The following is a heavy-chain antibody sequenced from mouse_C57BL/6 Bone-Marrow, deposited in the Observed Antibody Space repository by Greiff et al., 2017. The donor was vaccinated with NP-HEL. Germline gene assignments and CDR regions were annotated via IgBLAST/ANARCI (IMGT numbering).Heavy chain of an antibody. V-gene: IGHV5-6*01. J-gene: IGHJ2*01. CDR2: ISSGGSYT. CDR3: ARYPCRNYFDY. Sequence: EVQGVESGGDLVKPGGSLKLSCAASGFTFSSYGMSWVRQTPDKRLEWVATISSGGSYTYYPDSVKGRFTISRDNAKNTLYLQMSSLKSEDTAMYYCARYPCRNYFDYWGQGTTLTVSS. CDR1: GFTFSSYG. D-gene: IGHD2-10*01.